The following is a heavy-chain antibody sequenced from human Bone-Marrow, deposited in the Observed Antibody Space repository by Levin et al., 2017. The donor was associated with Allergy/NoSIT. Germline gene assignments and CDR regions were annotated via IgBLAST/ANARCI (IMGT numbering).Heavy chain of an antibody. CDR3: ARVGGSAAGGRVSVQLENGWTGY. CDR2: IIPILGIA. CDR1: GGTFSSYA. D-gene: IGHD1-1*01. J-gene: IGHJ4*02. Sequence: GGSLRLSCKASGGTFSSYAISWVRQAPGQGLEWMGRIIPILGIANYAQKFQGRVTITADKSTSTAYMELSSLRSEDTAVYYCARVGGSAAGGRVSVQLENGWTGYWGQGTLVTVSS. V-gene: IGHV1-69*04.